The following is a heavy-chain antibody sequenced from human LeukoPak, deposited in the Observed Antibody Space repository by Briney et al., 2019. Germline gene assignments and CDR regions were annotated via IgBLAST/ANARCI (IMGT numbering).Heavy chain of an antibody. CDR1: GFTFSSYA. CDR3: AKGSSTIFGVVIPYYYYMDV. CDR2: ISGSGGST. J-gene: IGHJ6*03. Sequence: GGSLRLSCAASGFTFSSYAMNWVRQAPGKGLEWVSAISGSGGSTYYADSVKGRFTISRDNSKNTLYLQMNSLRAEDTAVYYCAKGSSTIFGVVIPYYYYMDVWGKGTTVTVSS. D-gene: IGHD3-3*01. V-gene: IGHV3-23*01.